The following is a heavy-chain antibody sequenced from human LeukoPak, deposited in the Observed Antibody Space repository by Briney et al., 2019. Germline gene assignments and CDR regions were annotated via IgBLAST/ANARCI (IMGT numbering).Heavy chain of an antibody. CDR3: ARPLYYYGSGSSDWYFDL. D-gene: IGHD3-10*01. Sequence: SETLSLTCAVYGGSFSGYYWNWIRQPPGKGLEWIGEINHSGRTNYNPSLKSRVTISVDTSKNQFSLKLSSVTAADTAVYYCARPLYYYGSGSSDWYFDLWGRGTLVTVSS. CDR2: INHSGRT. J-gene: IGHJ2*01. V-gene: IGHV4-34*01. CDR1: GGSFSGYY.